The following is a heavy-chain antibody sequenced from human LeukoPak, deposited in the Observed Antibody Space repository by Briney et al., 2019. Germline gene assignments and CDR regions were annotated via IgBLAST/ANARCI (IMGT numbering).Heavy chain of an antibody. CDR1: GGSISSYY. Sequence: SETLSLTCTVSGGSISSYYLSWIRQPPGKGLEWTGYIYYSGSTNYNPSLKSRVTISVDTSKNQFSLKLSSVTAADTAVYYCARDSGYSSGWYGEVNWFDPWGQGTLVTVSS. V-gene: IGHV4-59*01. J-gene: IGHJ5*02. D-gene: IGHD6-19*01. CDR3: ARDSGYSSGWYGEVNWFDP. CDR2: IYYSGST.